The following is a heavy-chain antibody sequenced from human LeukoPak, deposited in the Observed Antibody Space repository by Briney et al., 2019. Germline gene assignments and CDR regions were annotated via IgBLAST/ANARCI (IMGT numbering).Heavy chain of an antibody. V-gene: IGHV1-58*02. Sequence: ASVKVSCKASGFTFTSSAMQWVRRARGQRLEWIGWIVVGSGNTNYAQKFQERVTMTTDTSTSTAYMELRSLRSDDTAVCYCAREGIVDTAMEAYYFDYWGQGTLVTVSS. CDR3: AREGIVDTAMEAYYFDY. CDR1: GFTFTSSA. J-gene: IGHJ4*02. D-gene: IGHD5-18*01. CDR2: IVVGSGNT.